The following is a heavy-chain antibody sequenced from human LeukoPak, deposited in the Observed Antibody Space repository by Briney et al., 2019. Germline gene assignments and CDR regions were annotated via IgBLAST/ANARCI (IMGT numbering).Heavy chain of an antibody. CDR1: GGSISSYY. J-gene: IGHJ6*03. CDR3: ARSGVVIATRYYMDV. V-gene: IGHV4-59*01. D-gene: IGHD2-21*01. Sequence: SETLSLTCTVSGGSISSYYWSWIRQPPGKGLKWIGYIYYSGSTNYNPSLKSRVTISVDTSKNQFSLKLSSVTAADTAVYYRARSGVVIATRYYMDVWGKGTTVTVSS. CDR2: IYYSGST.